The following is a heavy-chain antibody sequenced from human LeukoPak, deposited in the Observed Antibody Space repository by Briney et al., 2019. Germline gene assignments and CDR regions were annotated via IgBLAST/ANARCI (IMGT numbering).Heavy chain of an antibody. D-gene: IGHD2-15*01. CDR3: AKLGYCSGGSCAARGHDAFDI. CDR2: ISSDGSNK. V-gene: IGHV3-30*18. J-gene: IGHJ3*02. Sequence: GGSLRLSCAASGFTFSSYAMHWVRQAPGKGLEWVAVISSDGSNKYYADSVKGRFTISRDNSKNTLYLQMDSLRAEDTAVYYCAKLGYCSGGSCAARGHDAFDIWGQGTMVTVSS. CDR1: GFTFSSYA.